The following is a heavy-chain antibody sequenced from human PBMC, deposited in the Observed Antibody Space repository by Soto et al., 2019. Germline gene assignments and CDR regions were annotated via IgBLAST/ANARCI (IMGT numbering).Heavy chain of an antibody. V-gene: IGHV3-11*01. CDR3: ASHYEMWSGYLSPEDD. CDR2: IDTSGTKI. J-gene: IGHJ4*02. Sequence: GGSLRLSCAASGYTFSDYYMSWIRQAPGKGLEWISYIDTSGTKIYYADSVKGRFTITRDNAKNSLYLEMNSLRDEDTAVYYCASHYEMWSGYLSPEDDWGQGTLVTVSS. D-gene: IGHD3-3*01. CDR1: GYTFSDYY.